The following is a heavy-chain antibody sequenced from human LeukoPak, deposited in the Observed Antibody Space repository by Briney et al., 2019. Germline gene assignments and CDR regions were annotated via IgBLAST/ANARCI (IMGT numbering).Heavy chain of an antibody. CDR3: ARSHNYYDNSGYLY. Sequence: TGGSPRLSCAASGFTFTAYWMHWVRQTPGKGLVWVARTNRDDSITDYADSVKGRFTISRDNAKNTLYLQMNSLSAEDSAVYYCARSHNYYDNSGYLYWGQGTLVTVSS. V-gene: IGHV3-74*01. J-gene: IGHJ4*02. CDR2: TNRDDSIT. CDR1: GFTFTAYW. D-gene: IGHD3-22*01.